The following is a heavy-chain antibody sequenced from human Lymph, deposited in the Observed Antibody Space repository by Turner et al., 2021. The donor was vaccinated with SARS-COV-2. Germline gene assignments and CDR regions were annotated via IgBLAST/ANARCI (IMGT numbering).Heavy chain of an antibody. CDR2: IYSGGTT. J-gene: IGHJ6*02. CDR1: GIIVSRNY. V-gene: IGHV3-53*02. D-gene: IGHD6-13*01. Sequence: EVQLVETGGGLIQHGGSLRRSCAASGIIVSRNYMNWVRQAPGKGLEWVSVIYSGGTTYYADSVKGRFTISRDNSKNTLYLQMNSLRVEDTAVYYCARDLGTYGMDVWGQGTTVTVSS. CDR3: ARDLGTYGMDV.